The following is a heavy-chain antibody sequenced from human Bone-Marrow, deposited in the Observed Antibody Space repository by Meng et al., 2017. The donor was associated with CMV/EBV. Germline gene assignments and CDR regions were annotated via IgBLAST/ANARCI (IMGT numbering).Heavy chain of an antibody. V-gene: IGHV1-69*05. CDR2: IIPIFGTA. CDR3: ARVSTNSGRYEDV. J-gene: IGHJ6*02. Sequence: SVKVSCKASGGTFSSYAISWVRQDPGQGLEWMGGIIPIFGTANYAQKFQDRVTITTNESTSTAYMELSSLRSEDTAVYYCARVSTNSGRYEDVWGQGTTVTVSS. D-gene: IGHD5/OR15-5a*01. CDR1: GGTFSSYA.